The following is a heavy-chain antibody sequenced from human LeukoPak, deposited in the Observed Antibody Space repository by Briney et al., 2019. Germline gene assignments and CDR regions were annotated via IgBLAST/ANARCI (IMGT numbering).Heavy chain of an antibody. V-gene: IGHV4-4*07. CDR1: GGSITTYY. CDR2: MYSGST. D-gene: IGHD2-15*01. CDR3: ARSNCSRGGCPSFEY. Sequence: PSETLSLTCSVSGGSITTYYWSWIRQPAGKGLEWIGRMYSGSTNYSPSLKSHVTMSIDTSKNQFYLKLTSVTAADTAVYYCARSNCSRGGCPSFEYWGQGILVTVSP. J-gene: IGHJ4*02.